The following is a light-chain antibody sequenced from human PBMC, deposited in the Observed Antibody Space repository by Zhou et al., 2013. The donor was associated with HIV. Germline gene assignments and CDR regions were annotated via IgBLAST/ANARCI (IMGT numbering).Light chain of an antibody. CDR3: QHYHSFPYT. CDR1: QSISSY. Sequence: DIQMTQSPSSLSASVGDRVTITCRASQSISSYVNWYQQKPGKAPKFLIYAASTLQSGVPSRFSGSGSGTDFTLTISSLQPEDFATYYCQHYHSFPYTFGQGTKVEI. CDR2: AAS. J-gene: IGKJ2*01. V-gene: IGKV1-39*01.